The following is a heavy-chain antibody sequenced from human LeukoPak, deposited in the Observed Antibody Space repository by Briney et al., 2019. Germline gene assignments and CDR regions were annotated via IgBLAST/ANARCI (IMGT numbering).Heavy chain of an antibody. CDR1: GFTFSSYG. CDR2: ISYDGSNK. V-gene: IGHV3-30*03. J-gene: IGHJ4*02. CDR3: AREATGGYYFDY. D-gene: IGHD7-27*01. Sequence: GGSLRLSCAASGFTFSSYGMHWVRQAPGKGLEWVAVISYDGSNKYYADSVKGRFTISRDNSKNTLYLQMNSLRAEDTAVYYCAREATGGYYFDYWGQGTLVTVSS.